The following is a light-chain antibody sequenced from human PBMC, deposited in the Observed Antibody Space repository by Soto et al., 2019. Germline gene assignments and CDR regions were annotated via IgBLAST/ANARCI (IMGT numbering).Light chain of an antibody. CDR3: MQATQSPWT. CDR1: QSLVHKDGNTY. CDR2: QVS. J-gene: IGKJ1*01. V-gene: IGKV2-24*01. Sequence: DSVVTQTPLSSPVALGQAASISCRSSQSLVHKDGNTYLIWFHQRPGQPQRLLIYQVSVRFSGVPDRFSGSGAGTDCTLTISRVETEDVGVYYCMQATQSPWTFGQGTKVEI.